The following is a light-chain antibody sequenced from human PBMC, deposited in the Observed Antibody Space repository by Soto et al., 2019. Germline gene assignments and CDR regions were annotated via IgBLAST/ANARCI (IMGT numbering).Light chain of an antibody. CDR1: SSDVGGYNY. V-gene: IGLV2-14*01. CDR3: SSYTSSSTLLYV. Sequence: QSALTQPASVSGSPGQSITISCTGTSSDVGGYNYVSWYQQHPGKAPKLMIYEVSNRPSGASNRFSGSKSGNTASLTISGLQAEDEAHDDCSSYTSSSTLLYVFGTGTKLTVL. J-gene: IGLJ1*01. CDR2: EVS.